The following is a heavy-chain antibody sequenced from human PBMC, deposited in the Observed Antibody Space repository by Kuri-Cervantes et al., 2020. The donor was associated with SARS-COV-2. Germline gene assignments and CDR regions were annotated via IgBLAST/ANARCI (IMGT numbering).Heavy chain of an antibody. V-gene: IGHV3-15*01. D-gene: IGHD4-17*01. CDR1: GFTFSNAW. CDR2: IKSKTDGGTT. CDR3: AKGGDSTLDAFDI. Sequence: GESLKISCAASGFTFSNAWMSWVRQAPGKGLEWVGRIKSKTDGGTTDYAAAVKGRFTISRDDSKNTLYLQMNSLKTEDTAVYYCAKGGDSTLDAFDIWGQGTTVTVSS. J-gene: IGHJ3*02.